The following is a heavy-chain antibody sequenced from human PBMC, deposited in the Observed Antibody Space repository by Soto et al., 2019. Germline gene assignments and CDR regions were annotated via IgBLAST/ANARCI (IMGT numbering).Heavy chain of an antibody. Sequence: SVKVSCKASGGTFSSYAISWVRQAPGQGLEWMGGIIPIFGTANYAQKFQGRVTITADESTSTAYMELSSLRSEDTAVYYCARVSPQFPHWFDPWGQGTLVTVSS. J-gene: IGHJ5*02. CDR1: GGTFSSYA. D-gene: IGHD6-19*01. CDR2: IIPIFGTA. CDR3: ARVSPQFPHWFDP. V-gene: IGHV1-69*13.